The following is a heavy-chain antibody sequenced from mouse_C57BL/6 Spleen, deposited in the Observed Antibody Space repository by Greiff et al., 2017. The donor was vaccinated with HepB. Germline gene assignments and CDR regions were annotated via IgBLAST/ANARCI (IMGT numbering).Heavy chain of an antibody. V-gene: IGHV1-77*01. D-gene: IGHD1-1*01. CDR2: IGPGSGST. CDR1: GYTFTDYY. Sequence: QVQLQQSGAELVKPGASVKISCKASGYTFTDYYINWVKQRPGQGLEWIGKIGPGSGSTYYNEKFKGKATLTADKSSSTAYMQLSSLTSEDSAVYFCARDEGNYYGSSYGGYWGQGTLVTVSA. CDR3: ARDEGNYYGSSYGGY. J-gene: IGHJ3*02.